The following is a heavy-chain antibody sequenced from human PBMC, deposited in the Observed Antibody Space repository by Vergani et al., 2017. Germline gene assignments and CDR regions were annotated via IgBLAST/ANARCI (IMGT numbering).Heavy chain of an antibody. Sequence: QVQLVQSGAEVKKPGSSVKVSCKASGGTFSSYTISWVRQAPGQGLEWMGRIIPILGIANYAQKFQGRVTITADKSTSTSYMELSSLRSEDTAVYYCARSSHLEWLLYSLYGMDVWGQGTTVTVSS. CDR1: GGTFSSYT. CDR2: IIPILGIA. J-gene: IGHJ6*02. CDR3: ARSSHLEWLLYSLYGMDV. V-gene: IGHV1-69*02. D-gene: IGHD3-3*01.